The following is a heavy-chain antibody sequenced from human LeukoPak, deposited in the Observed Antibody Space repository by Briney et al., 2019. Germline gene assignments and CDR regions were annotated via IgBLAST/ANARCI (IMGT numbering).Heavy chain of an antibody. CDR3: AREDRYCSSPACYAGIGY. D-gene: IGHD2-2*01. CDR2: IYYSGST. J-gene: IGHJ4*02. Sequence: SETLSLTCAVSGGSISSGGYSWSWIRQPPGKGLEWIGYIYYSGSTYYNPSLKSRVTISVDTSKNQFSLKLSSVTAADTAVYYCAREDRYCSSPACYAGIGYWGQGTLVTVSS. CDR1: GGSISSGGYS. V-gene: IGHV4-30-4*07.